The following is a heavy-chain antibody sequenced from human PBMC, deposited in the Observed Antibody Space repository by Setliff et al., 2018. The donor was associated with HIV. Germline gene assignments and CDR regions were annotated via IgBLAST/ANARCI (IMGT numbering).Heavy chain of an antibody. V-gene: IGHV1-69*13. CDR1: GGTLSNYV. CDR2: IIPMYNIP. D-gene: IGHD6-13*01. Sequence: SVKVSCKTSGGTLSNYVITWVRQAPGQGLEWMGMIIPMYNIPAYAQKFQGRVTFTADESTSTAYMELSSLSSEDTAVYYCARDQTGVAAAAFGGGSAWTDEGFDIWGQGTMVTVSS. J-gene: IGHJ3*02. CDR3: ARDQTGVAAAAFGGGSAWTDEGFDI.